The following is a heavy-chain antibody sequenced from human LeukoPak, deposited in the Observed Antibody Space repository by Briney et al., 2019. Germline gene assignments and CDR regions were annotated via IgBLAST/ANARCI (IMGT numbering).Heavy chain of an antibody. CDR3: AKDLNWDEYGMDV. J-gene: IGHJ6*02. V-gene: IGHV3-23*01. CDR2: ISGSGGST. Sequence: GGSLRLSCAGSGFTFSSYAMSWVRQAPGKGLEWVSAISGSGGSTYYADSVKGRFTISRDNSKNTLYLQMNSLRAEDTAVYYCAKDLNWDEYGMDVWGQGTTVTVSS. CDR1: GFTFSSYA. D-gene: IGHD1-20*01.